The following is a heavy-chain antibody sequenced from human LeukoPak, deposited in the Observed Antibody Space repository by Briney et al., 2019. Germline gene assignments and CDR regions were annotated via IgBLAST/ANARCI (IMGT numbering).Heavy chain of an antibody. Sequence: ASVKVSCKASGYTFTTYHAMNWVRQAPGQGLEWMGWINTNTGNPTYAQGFTGRFVFSLDTSVSTAYLQISSLKAEDTAVYYCARGLGYCSGGICSFDPWGQGTLVTVSS. CDR3: ARGLGYCSGGICSFDP. J-gene: IGHJ5*02. D-gene: IGHD2-15*01. CDR1: GYTFTTYHA. V-gene: IGHV7-4-1*02. CDR2: INTNTGNP.